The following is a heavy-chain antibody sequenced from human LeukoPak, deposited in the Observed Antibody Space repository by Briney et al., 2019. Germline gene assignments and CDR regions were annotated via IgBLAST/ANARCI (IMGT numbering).Heavy chain of an antibody. J-gene: IGHJ6*02. CDR3: ARVFVGCSSTSCYMAYYYYYYGMDV. Sequence: PSETLSLTCTVSGGSVSSENYYWSWIRQPPGKGLEWIGYIYYSGSTNYKSSLKSRVTISIDTSKNQFSLKLSSVTAADTAVYYCARVFVGCSSTSCYMAYYYYYYGMDVWGQGTTVTVSS. CDR2: IYYSGST. V-gene: IGHV4-61*01. D-gene: IGHD2-2*02. CDR1: GGSVSSENYY.